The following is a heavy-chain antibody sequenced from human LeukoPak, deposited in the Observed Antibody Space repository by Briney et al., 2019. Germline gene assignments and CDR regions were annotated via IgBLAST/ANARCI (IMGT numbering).Heavy chain of an antibody. CDR2: IYYSGST. D-gene: IGHD3-22*01. CDR3: ARLDDSSGLVVDY. CDR1: GGSISSYY. J-gene: IGHJ4*02. V-gene: IGHV4-59*08. Sequence: PSGTLSLTCTVSGGSISSYYWSWIRQPPGKGLEWIGYIYYSGSTNYNPSLKSRVTISVDTSKNQFSLKLSSVTAADTAVYYCARLDDSSGLVVDYWGQGTLVTVSS.